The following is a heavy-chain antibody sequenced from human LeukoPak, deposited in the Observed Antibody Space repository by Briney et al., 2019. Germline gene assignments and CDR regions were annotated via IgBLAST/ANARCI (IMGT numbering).Heavy chain of an antibody. CDR3: AKSQRGYYPRRTYYYYMDV. CDR2: FSGSGGGT. J-gene: IGHJ6*03. V-gene: IGHV3-23*01. D-gene: IGHD1-26*01. Sequence: GGSLRLSCAASGFTFSSYAMSWVRQAPGKGLECISGFSGSGGGTYYADSVKGRFTISRDNSKKTLYLQMNSLRAEDTAVYYCAKSQRGYYPRRTYYYYMDVWGKGTTVTVSS. CDR1: GFTFSSYA.